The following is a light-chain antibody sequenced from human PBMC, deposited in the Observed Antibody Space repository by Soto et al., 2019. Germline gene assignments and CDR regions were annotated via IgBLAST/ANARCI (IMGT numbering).Light chain of an antibody. V-gene: IGLV2-14*03. Sequence: QSVLNQPASVSGSPGQSITISCTGTSSDVGGYNYVSWYQHHPGKAPKLMIYDVSNRPSGVSIRFSGSKSDNTASLTISGLQPEDEADYHCSSYTTSNTRQIVFGTGTRSPS. CDR3: SSYTTSNTRQIV. CDR2: DVS. J-gene: IGLJ1*01. CDR1: SSDVGGYNY.